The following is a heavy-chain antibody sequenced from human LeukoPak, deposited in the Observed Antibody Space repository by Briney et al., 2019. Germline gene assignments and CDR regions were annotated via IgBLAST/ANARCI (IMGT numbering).Heavy chain of an antibody. Sequence: GSLRLSCAASGFNISDYYMSWIRQAPGKGLEWVSYISSSGNTIYHADSVKGRFTISRDNAKNSLYLQMNRLRAEDTAVYYCARAESFYYDSGAYYYWGQGTLVTVSS. CDR2: ISSSGNTI. CDR1: GFNISDYY. J-gene: IGHJ4*02. CDR3: ARAESFYYDSGAYYY. V-gene: IGHV3-11*01. D-gene: IGHD3-22*01.